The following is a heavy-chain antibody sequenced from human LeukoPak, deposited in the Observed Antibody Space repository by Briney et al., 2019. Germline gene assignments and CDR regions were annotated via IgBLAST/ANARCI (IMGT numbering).Heavy chain of an antibody. CDR1: GYTFTSYY. V-gene: IGHV1-46*01. CDR2: INPSGGST. J-gene: IGHJ4*02. CDR3: ARDALPRVYSSSWYDY. D-gene: IGHD6-13*01. Sequence: GASVKVSCKASGYTFTSYYMHWVRQALGQGLEWMGIINPSGGSTSYAQKFQGRVTMTRDMSTSTVYMELSSLRSEDTAVYYCARDALPRVYSSSWYDYWGQGTLVTVSS.